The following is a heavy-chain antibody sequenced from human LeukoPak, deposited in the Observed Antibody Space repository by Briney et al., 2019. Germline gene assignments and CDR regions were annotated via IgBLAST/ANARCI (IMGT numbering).Heavy chain of an antibody. D-gene: IGHD6-19*01. CDR2: INSNGSST. CDR3: AKARGRSVAGTEDY. CDR1: GFTFSSYW. J-gene: IGHJ4*02. Sequence: GGSLRLSCAASGFTFSSYWMHWVRQAPGKGLVWVSRINSNGSSTSYADSVKGRFTISRDNAKNTLYLQMNSLRAEDTALYYCAKARGRSVAGTEDYWGQGTLVTVSS. V-gene: IGHV3-74*01.